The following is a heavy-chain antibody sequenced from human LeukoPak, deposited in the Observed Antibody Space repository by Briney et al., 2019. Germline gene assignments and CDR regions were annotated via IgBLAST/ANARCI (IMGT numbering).Heavy chain of an antibody. Sequence: PGGSLRLSCAASGFTFSGFWMHWVRQTPGKGLVGVSRINSDGSSTNYADSVKGRFTISRDNAKNTLYLQMNSLRAEDTAVYYCARGGLGNFDWGQGTLVTVSS. CDR3: ARGGLGNFD. CDR1: GFTFSGFW. CDR2: INSDGSST. V-gene: IGHV3-74*01. J-gene: IGHJ4*02. D-gene: IGHD4-23*01.